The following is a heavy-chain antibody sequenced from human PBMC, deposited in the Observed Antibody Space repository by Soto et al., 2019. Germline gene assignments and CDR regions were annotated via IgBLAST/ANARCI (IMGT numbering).Heavy chain of an antibody. CDR1: GFTFSSYG. CDR2: ISYDGSNK. CDR3: AKDPYSGYDYYYHYYMDV. V-gene: IGHV3-30*18. Sequence: QPGGSLRLSCAASGFTFSSYGMHWVRQAPGKGLEWVAVISYDGSNKYYADSVKGRFTISRDNSKNTLYLQMNSLRAEDTAVYYCAKDPYSGYDYYYHYYMDVWGKGTTVTVSS. J-gene: IGHJ6*03. D-gene: IGHD5-12*01.